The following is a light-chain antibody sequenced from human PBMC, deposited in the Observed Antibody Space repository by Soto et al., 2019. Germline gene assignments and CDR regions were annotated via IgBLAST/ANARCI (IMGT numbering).Light chain of an antibody. CDR2: EVS. CDR3: SSYAGSKNV. Sequence: QSALTQPPSASGSPGQSVTISCTGTSSDVGAYNYVSWYQQHPGKAPKLMIYEVSKRPSGVPDRFSGSKSGNTASLTVSGLQAEDEADYYCSSYAGSKNVFGTGTNLTVL. CDR1: SSDVGAYNY. V-gene: IGLV2-8*01. J-gene: IGLJ1*01.